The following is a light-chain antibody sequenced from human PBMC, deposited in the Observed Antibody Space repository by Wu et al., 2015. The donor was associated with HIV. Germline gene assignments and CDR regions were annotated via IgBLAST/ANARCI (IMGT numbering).Light chain of an antibody. CDR1: QSIGSL. J-gene: IGKJ4*01. Sequence: DIQMTQSPFTLSASVGDRVTITCRASQSIGSLLAWYQHKPGKGPKLLIYKASILESGVPSRFSGSGSGTEFTLTISSLQPDDFATYYCQQYLAYPPTFGGRDQGGDQT. CDR3: QQYLAYPPT. V-gene: IGKV1-5*03. CDR2: KAS.